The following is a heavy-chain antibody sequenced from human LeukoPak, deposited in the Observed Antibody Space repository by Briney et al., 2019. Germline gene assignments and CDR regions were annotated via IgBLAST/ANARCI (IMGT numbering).Heavy chain of an antibody. D-gene: IGHD3-10*01. CDR2: ISTSSTTA. CDR1: GFTFSDYS. V-gene: IGHV3-48*04. Sequence: GGSLRLSCAASGFTFSDYSLNWVRQAPGKGLEWVSYISTSSTTAYYADSVKGRFTISRDNAKNTLYLQMNSLRAEDTAVYYCARDGGDDAFDIWGQGTMVTVSS. CDR3: ARDGGDDAFDI. J-gene: IGHJ3*02.